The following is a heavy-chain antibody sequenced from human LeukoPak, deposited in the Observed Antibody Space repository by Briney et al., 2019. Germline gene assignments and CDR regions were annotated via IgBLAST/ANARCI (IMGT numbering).Heavy chain of an antibody. D-gene: IGHD1-26*01. Sequence: GGSLRLSCAASGFTFSSYAMSWVRQAPGKGLEWVSAISGSGGSTYYADSVKGRFTISRDNSKNTLHLQMNSLRAEDTAVYYCAKVEWELRYFDYWGQGTLVTVSS. J-gene: IGHJ4*02. CDR3: AKVEWELRYFDY. CDR1: GFTFSSYA. V-gene: IGHV3-23*01. CDR2: ISGSGGST.